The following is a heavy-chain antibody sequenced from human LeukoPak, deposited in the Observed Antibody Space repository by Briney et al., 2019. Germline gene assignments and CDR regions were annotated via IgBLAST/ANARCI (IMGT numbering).Heavy chain of an antibody. Sequence: ASVKVSCKASGYTFTSYGISWVRQAPGQGLEWMGWISAYNGNTNYAQKLQGGVTMTTDTSTSTAYMELRSLRSDDTAMYYCARGKLYYGSGPYYFDYWGQGTQVTVSS. D-gene: IGHD3-10*01. J-gene: IGHJ4*02. CDR2: ISAYNGNT. CDR3: ARGKLYYGSGPYYFDY. V-gene: IGHV1-18*01. CDR1: GYTFTSYG.